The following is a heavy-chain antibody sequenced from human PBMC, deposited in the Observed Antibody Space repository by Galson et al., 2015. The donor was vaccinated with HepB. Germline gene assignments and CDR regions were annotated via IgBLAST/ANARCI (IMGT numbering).Heavy chain of an antibody. V-gene: IGHV3-21*01. Sequence: SLRLSCAASGFTFSSYSMNWVRQAPGKGLEWVSSISSSSSYIYYADSVKGRFTISRDNAKNSLYLQMNSLRAEDTAVYYCASDLTGYSSGYYTPSDYWGQGTLVTVSS. CDR3: ASDLTGYSSGYYTPSDY. CDR2: ISSSSSYI. J-gene: IGHJ4*02. D-gene: IGHD3-22*01. CDR1: GFTFSSYS.